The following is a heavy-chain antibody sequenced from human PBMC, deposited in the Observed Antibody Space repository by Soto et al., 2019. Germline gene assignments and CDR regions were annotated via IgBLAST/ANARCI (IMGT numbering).Heavy chain of an antibody. Sequence: QVQLVESGGGVVQPGRSLRISCAASGFTFSSHAMHWVRQAPGKGLEWVAVIWYDGSKKYYADSVKGRFTVARDDSKNMLSLQMNSRRVEDTAVYYCARDPGYSGFDFDYWGQGTLVTVSS. D-gene: IGHD5-12*01. CDR2: IWYDGSKK. CDR1: GFTFSSHA. V-gene: IGHV3-33*01. CDR3: ARDPGYSGFDFDY. J-gene: IGHJ4*02.